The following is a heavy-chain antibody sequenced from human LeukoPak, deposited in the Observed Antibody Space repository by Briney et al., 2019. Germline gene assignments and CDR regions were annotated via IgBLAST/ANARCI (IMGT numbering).Heavy chain of an antibody. Sequence: AGGSLRLSCEASGFTFSGYGMHWVRQAPGKGLEWVAVTSYDGTEKYYEDSVKGRFTISRDNSKNTLYLQMNSLRAEDTAVYYCARDGFFYYGLLDYWGQGTLVTVSS. V-gene: IGHV3-30*03. D-gene: IGHD3-10*01. CDR2: TSYDGTEK. CDR3: ARDGFFYYGLLDY. CDR1: GFTFSGYG. J-gene: IGHJ4*02.